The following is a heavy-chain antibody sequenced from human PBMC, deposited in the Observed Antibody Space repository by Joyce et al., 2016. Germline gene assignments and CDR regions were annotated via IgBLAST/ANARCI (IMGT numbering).Heavy chain of an antibody. CDR2: ISAYSGNT. CDR1: GYTFTNYG. Sequence: QVQLVQSGGEVKTPGASVKVSCKSSGYTFTNYGIRWVRQAPGQGLEWVGWISAYSGNTDYAPKFRGRVTMTTDTYTSTAYMELRSLKFDDTAVYYCARVAAVAGSGRHWGQGTLVTVSS. V-gene: IGHV1-18*04. J-gene: IGHJ4*02. D-gene: IGHD6-19*01. CDR3: ARVAAVAGSGRH.